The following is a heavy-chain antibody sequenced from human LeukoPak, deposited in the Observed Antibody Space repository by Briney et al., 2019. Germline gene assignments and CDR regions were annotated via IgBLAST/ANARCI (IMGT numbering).Heavy chain of an antibody. CDR3: ARVRYYYDSSGNFDY. D-gene: IGHD3-22*01. Sequence: ASVKVSCKASGYTFTSYGISWVRQAPGQGLEWMGWISAYNGNTNYAQKLQGRVTMTTDTSTSTAYMELRSLRSDDTAVYYCARVRYYYDSSGNFDYWGQGTLVTVSS. V-gene: IGHV1-18*01. CDR1: GYTFTSYG. CDR2: ISAYNGNT. J-gene: IGHJ4*02.